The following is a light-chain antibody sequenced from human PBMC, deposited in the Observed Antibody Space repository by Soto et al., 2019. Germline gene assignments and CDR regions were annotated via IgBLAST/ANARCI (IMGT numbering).Light chain of an antibody. V-gene: IGKV1-9*01. CDR2: AAS. J-gene: IGKJ5*01. CDR1: QGIDTS. CDR3: QQLHGYPIT. Sequence: ILLTQCPSSLSASVGDRVTITSRASQGIDTSLAWYQQKPGKAPKLLIYAASNFQSGVPSRFSGSGSGTHFTLTISSLQPEDFATYYCQQLHGYPITFGQGTRLEIK.